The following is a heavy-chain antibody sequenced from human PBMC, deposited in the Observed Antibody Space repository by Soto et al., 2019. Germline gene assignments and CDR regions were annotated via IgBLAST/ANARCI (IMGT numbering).Heavy chain of an antibody. CDR1: GDSIGSSSYF. D-gene: IGHD3-9*01. Sequence: PSETLSLTCTVSGDSIGSSSYFWGWIRQPPGKGVEWIASMYYSGSTYYNPSLMSRVTISAETSKNQFSLKLNSVTVADTAVYYCARDFYDILTGYYQNWFDPCGQGTLVTVS. CDR3: ARDFYDILTGYYQNWFDP. V-gene: IGHV4-39*02. CDR2: MYYSGST. J-gene: IGHJ5*02.